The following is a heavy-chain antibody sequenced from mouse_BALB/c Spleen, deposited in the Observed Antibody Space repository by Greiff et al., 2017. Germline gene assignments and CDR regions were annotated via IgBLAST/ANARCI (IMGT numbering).Heavy chain of an antibody. V-gene: IGHV5-6-5*01. CDR2: ISSGGST. CDR1: GFTFSSYA. Sequence: EVKLVESGGGLVQPGGSLKLSCAASGFTFSSYAMSWVRQTPEKRLEWVASISSGGSTYYPDSVKGRFTISRDNARNILYLQMSSLRSEDTAMYYCARGCYYYGSSYNYAMDYWGQGTSVTVSS. J-gene: IGHJ4*01. D-gene: IGHD1-1*01. CDR3: ARGCYYYGSSYNYAMDY.